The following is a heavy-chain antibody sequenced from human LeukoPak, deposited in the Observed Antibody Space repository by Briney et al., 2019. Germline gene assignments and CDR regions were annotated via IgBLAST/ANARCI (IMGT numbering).Heavy chain of an antibody. Sequence: ASVKVSCKVSGYTFTDYYMHWVQQAPGKGLEWMGLVDPEDGETIYAEKFQGRVTITADTSTDTAYMELSSLRSEDTAVYYCATDRRDGYTDPFDYWGQGTLGTVSS. CDR3: ATDRRDGYTDPFDY. CDR2: VDPEDGET. J-gene: IGHJ4*02. D-gene: IGHD5-24*01. V-gene: IGHV1-69-2*01. CDR1: GYTFTDYY.